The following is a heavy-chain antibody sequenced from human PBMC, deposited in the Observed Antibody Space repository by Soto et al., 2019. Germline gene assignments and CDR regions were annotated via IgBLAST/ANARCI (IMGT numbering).Heavy chain of an antibody. CDR1: GFTFLYYA. J-gene: IGHJ6*02. Sequence: VQLLESGGGLVQPGGSLRLSCKASGFTFLYYAMTWVRQAPGKGLEWVSGMTGVGGSIYYAESVKGRFRISRDNSKDTLYLEMNDLRAEDTAVYYCAMEASDYASLGYDYNSVDLWGQGTTVTVSS. V-gene: IGHV3-23*01. D-gene: IGHD4-17*01. CDR3: AMEASDYASLGYDYNSVDL. CDR2: MTGVGGSI.